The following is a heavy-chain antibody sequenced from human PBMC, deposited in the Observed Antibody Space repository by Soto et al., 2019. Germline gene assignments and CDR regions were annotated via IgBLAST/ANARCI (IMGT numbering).Heavy chain of an antibody. D-gene: IGHD5-12*01. V-gene: IGHV1-69*01. Sequence: HVQLVQSGAEVKKPGSSVKVSCTASGGTFSTYAISWVRRAPGQGLEWLGGISPIFGTTNYARKFQGRVTISVDESTSTVYMDMTSQRSEDTAVYYCTRGRDGYRTWRGAFDIWGQVTMVTVSS. J-gene: IGHJ3*02. CDR3: TRGRDGYRTWRGAFDI. CDR1: GGTFSTYA. CDR2: ISPIFGTT.